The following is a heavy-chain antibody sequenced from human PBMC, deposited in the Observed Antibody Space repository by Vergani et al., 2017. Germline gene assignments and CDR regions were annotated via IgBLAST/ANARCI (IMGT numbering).Heavy chain of an antibody. CDR1: GGSISSGDYY. V-gene: IGHV4-30-4*08. CDR3: ARALVQSTLTTSPGFEY. J-gene: IGHJ4*02. CDR2: IYYSGTT. D-gene: IGHD4-17*01. Sequence: QVQLQESGPGLVKPSQTLSLTCTVSGGSISSGDYYWSWIRQPPGKGLEWIGYIYYSGTTYYNPSLKSRVTISVDTSKNQFSLKLSPVTAADTAVYFCARALVQSTLTTSPGFEYWGQGTLVTVSS.